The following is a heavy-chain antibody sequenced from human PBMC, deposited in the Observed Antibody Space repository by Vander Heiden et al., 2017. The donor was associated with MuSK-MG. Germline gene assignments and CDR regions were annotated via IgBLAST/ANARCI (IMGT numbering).Heavy chain of an antibody. J-gene: IGHJ4*02. D-gene: IGHD3-22*01. V-gene: IGHV3-20*04. CDR2: INWNGGST. CDR1: GFTFDDYG. CDR3: ARDGYYYDSSGYYDFDY. Sequence: EVQLVESGGGVVRPGGSLRLSCAASGFTFDDYGMSWVRQAPGKGLEWVSGINWNGGSTGYADSVKGRFTISRDNAKNSLYLQMNSLRAEDTALYYCARDGYYYDSSGYYDFDYWGQGTLVTVSS.